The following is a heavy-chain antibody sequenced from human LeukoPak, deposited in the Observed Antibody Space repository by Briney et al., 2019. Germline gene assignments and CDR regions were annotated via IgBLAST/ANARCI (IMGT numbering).Heavy chain of an antibody. J-gene: IGHJ3*02. CDR3: ARYFIRGSYDVAFGI. D-gene: IGHD3-16*01. CDR1: GYTFTGYY. V-gene: IGHV1-2*02. Sequence: ASVKVSCKASGYTFTGYYMNWVRQAPGQGLEWLGWFNPNSGGTNYAQKFQGKVTMTSNTSISKAYMELSMLKCNDRAVCYCARYFIRGSYDVAFGIWGQGTVVTVSS. CDR2: FNPNSGGT.